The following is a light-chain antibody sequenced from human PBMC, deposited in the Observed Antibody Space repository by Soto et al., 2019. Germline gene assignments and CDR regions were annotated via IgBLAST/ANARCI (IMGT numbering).Light chain of an antibody. CDR1: SSDVGGYNY. Sequence: QSVLTQPASVSGSPGQSITISCTGTSSDVGGYNYVSWYQHHPGKAPKLIIYDVSNRPSGVSIRFSGSKSDNTASPTISGPKLEDEVDYHLGSYTTNNTRQIVFETGNRATV. CDR2: DVS. J-gene: IGLJ1*01. V-gene: IGLV2-14*03. CDR3: GSYTTNNTRQIV.